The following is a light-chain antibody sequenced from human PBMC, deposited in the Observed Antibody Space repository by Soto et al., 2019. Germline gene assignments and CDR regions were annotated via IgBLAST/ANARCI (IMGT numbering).Light chain of an antibody. CDR1: SSYIGAYNF. CDR3: TSWTTSTIMI. Sequence: QSVLTQPASVSGSPGQSITISCTGTSSYIGAYNFVSWYQQHPGKAPKLMLYDVNIRPSGVSNRFSGSKSGNTASLTISGLQAEDEADYYCTSWTTSTIMIFGGGTKVTVL. CDR2: DVN. V-gene: IGLV2-14*03. J-gene: IGLJ2*01.